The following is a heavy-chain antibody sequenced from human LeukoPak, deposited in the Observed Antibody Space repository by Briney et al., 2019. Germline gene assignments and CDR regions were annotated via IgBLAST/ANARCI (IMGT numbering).Heavy chain of an antibody. CDR2: FDPEDGET. CDR3: ARIAVAGPGIGFDY. CDR1: GYTLTELS. J-gene: IGHJ4*02. Sequence: ASVKVSCKVSGYTLTELSMHWVRQAPGKGLEWMGGFDPEDGETIYAQKFQGRVTMTRDMSTSTVYMELSSLRSEDTAVYYCARIAVAGPGIGFDYWGQGTLVTVSS. V-gene: IGHV1-24*01. D-gene: IGHD6-19*01.